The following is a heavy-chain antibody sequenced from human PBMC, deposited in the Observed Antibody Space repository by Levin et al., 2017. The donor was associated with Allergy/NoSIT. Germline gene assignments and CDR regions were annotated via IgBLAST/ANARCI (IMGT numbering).Heavy chain of an antibody. D-gene: IGHD3/OR15-3a*01. CDR1: GGSIIPSY. CDR3: SRGAHGLPFFY. Sequence: SQTLSLTCTVSGGSIIPSYWSWIRQSPGKGLEWVGYIYYSGSTHFNPSLKNRVTMSADTSKNQFSLTLSSVTAADTAVYYCSRGAHGLPFFYWGQGTLVTVSS. V-gene: IGHV4-59*01. CDR2: IYYSGST. J-gene: IGHJ4*02.